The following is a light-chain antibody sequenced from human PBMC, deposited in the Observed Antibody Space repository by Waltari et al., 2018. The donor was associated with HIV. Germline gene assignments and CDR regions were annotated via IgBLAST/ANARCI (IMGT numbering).Light chain of an antibody. CDR1: TSDVGGYQY. V-gene: IGLV2-14*01. Sequence: QSALTQPASVSGSPGQSITLPCTGTTSDVGGYQYVSWYQQYAGKAPKLIIYEVTNRPSGVSNRFSGTKSGNTASLIISGLQAEDEADYYCSSYTSSSTLEVFGTGTKVTV. CDR3: SSYTSSSTLEV. CDR2: EVT. J-gene: IGLJ1*01.